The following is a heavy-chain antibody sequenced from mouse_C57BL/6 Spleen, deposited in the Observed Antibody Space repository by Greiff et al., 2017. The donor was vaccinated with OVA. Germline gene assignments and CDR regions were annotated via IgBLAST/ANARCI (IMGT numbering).Heavy chain of an antibody. D-gene: IGHD1-1*01. CDR2: IDPSDSYT. CDR3: ARFITTVVGHFDV. J-gene: IGHJ1*03. Sequence: QVQLQQPGAELVKPGASVKLSCKASGYTFTSYWMQWVTQRPGQGLEWIGEIDPSDSYTNYNQKFKGQATLTVDTSSSTAYMQLSSLTSEDSAVYYCARFITTVVGHFDVWGTGTTVTVSS. CDR1: GYTFTSYW. V-gene: IGHV1-50*01.